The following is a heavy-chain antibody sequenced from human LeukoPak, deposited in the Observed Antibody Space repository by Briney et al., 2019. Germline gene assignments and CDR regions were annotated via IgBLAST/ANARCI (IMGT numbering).Heavy chain of an antibody. Sequence: SETLSLTCAVYGGSFSGYYWSWIRQPPGKGLEWIGEINHSGSTNYNPSLKSRVTISVDRSKNQFSLKLSSVTAADTAVYYCGRNIVVVPAAMADAFDIWGQGTMVTVSS. J-gene: IGHJ3*02. CDR3: GRNIVVVPAAMADAFDI. V-gene: IGHV4-34*01. D-gene: IGHD2-2*01. CDR2: INHSGST. CDR1: GGSFSGYY.